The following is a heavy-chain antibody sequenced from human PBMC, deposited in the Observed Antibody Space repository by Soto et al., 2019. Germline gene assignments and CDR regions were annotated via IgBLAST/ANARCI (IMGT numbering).Heavy chain of an antibody. V-gene: IGHV2-5*02. D-gene: IGHD3-3*01. J-gene: IGHJ5*02. Sequence: GPKLVNQTRTLRLTCTFSGFALTTTGAGVAWIRQPPGKALEWLALLYWDDDKRYSPSLDSRLTITKDTSRNQVVLTMTNVDPVDTATYYCARPYYDFWSRYPMHWFAPRGQGIVVTVSS. CDR1: GFALTTTGAG. CDR2: LYWDDDK. CDR3: ARPYYDFWSRYPMHWFAP.